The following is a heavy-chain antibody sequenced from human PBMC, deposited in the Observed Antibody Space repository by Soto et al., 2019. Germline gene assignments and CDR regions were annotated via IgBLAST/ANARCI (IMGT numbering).Heavy chain of an antibody. D-gene: IGHD3-22*01. CDR3: ARDVGGSVVPHWFYP. CDR2: VDASGNT. V-gene: IGHV4-4*07. J-gene: IGHJ5*02. CDR1: GHSISADY. Sequence: QVQLQESGPGLVKASETLSLSCTVSGHSISADYWSWIRQPAGKRLEWIGRVDASGNTNYNPSLKIRVTMSVDTSKNQFFLKVRSVTAADTAMYFCARDVGGSVVPHWFYPWGQGALVTVSS.